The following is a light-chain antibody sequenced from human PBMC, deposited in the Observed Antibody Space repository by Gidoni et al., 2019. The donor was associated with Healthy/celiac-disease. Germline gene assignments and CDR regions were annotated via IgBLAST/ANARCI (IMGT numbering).Light chain of an antibody. J-gene: IGLJ2*01. V-gene: IGLV2-14*01. CDR3: SSYTSSSTLV. CDR1: SSDVGGYNY. Sequence: SPRPTPASVPGSPGTPITISCTGTSSDVGGYNYVSWYQQHPGKAPKLMIYDVSNRPSGVSNRFSGSKSGNTASLTISGLQAEDEADYYCSSYTSSSTLVFGGGTKLTVL. CDR2: DVS.